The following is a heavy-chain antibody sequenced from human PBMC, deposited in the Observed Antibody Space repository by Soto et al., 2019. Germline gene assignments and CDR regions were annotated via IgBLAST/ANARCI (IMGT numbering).Heavy chain of an antibody. CDR2: INGYGHGA. Sequence: QVQLVQSGAEVRQPGASVKVSCKASGYSFTTYGMIWVRQAPGQGLEYMGWINGYGHGAKYVQRFQGRFSMTTDTSTSTFNIDLRNLTSDDTAVYYCVRDINGDFFYWGQGTVVIVSP. V-gene: IGHV1-18*01. J-gene: IGHJ4*02. D-gene: IGHD3-3*01. CDR3: VRDINGDFFY. CDR1: GYSFTTYG.